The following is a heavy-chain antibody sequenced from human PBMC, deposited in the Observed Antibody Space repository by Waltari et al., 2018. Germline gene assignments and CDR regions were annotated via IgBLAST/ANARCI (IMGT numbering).Heavy chain of an antibody. CDR3: ARGEGGANEY. V-gene: IGHV3-48*03. D-gene: IGHD1-26*01. J-gene: IGHJ4*01. CDR2: ISSGASTI. CDR1: VFTFRNYE. Sequence: EVQLVESGGGLVQPGGSLRLLCAASVFTFRNYEMNWVRQAPGKGLEWVSYISSGASTIFYADSVKGRFTISRDNAKNSVYLEMNSLRADDTAIYYCARGEGGANEYWGQGTLVTVSS.